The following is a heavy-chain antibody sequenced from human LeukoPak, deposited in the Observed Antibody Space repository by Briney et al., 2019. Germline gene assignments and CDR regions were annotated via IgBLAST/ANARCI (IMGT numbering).Heavy chain of an antibody. CDR1: GFTFSTYG. V-gene: IGHV3-30*02. D-gene: IGHD3-22*01. CDR2: IRFDGSNK. J-gene: IGHJ4*02. CDR3: ARAYYYDSSGYYPAHFDY. Sequence: PGGSLRLSCAASGFTFSTYGMHWVRQAPGKGLEWVALIRFDGSNKYYADSVKGRFTISRDNSKNTLYLQMNSLRAEDTAVYYCARAYYYDSSGYYPAHFDYWGQGTLVTVSS.